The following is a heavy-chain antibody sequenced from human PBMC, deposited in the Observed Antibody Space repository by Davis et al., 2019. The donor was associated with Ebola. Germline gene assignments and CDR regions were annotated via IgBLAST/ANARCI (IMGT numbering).Heavy chain of an antibody. Sequence: SQTLSLTCAISGDSVSSNSAAWNWIRQSPSRGLEWLGRTYYRSKWYNDYAVSVKSRITINPDTSKNQFSLQLNSVTPEDTAVYYCAAGLHYYDSSGNYRHFDYWGQGTLVTVSS. CDR2: TYYRSKWYN. J-gene: IGHJ4*02. V-gene: IGHV6-1*01. CDR1: GDSVSSNSAA. D-gene: IGHD3-22*01. CDR3: AAGLHYYDSSGNYRHFDY.